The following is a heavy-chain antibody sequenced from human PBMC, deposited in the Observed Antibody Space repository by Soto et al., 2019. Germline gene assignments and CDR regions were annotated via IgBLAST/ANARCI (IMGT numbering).Heavy chain of an antibody. Sequence: PGESLKISCKGSVYSFTSYWIGWVRQMPGKGLEWMGIIYPGDSDTRYSPSFQGQVTISADKSISTAYLQWSSLKASDTAMYYCARQAYCGGDCYPNAFDIWGQGTMVTVSS. D-gene: IGHD2-21*02. V-gene: IGHV5-51*01. CDR2: IYPGDSDT. J-gene: IGHJ3*02. CDR3: ARQAYCGGDCYPNAFDI. CDR1: VYSFTSYW.